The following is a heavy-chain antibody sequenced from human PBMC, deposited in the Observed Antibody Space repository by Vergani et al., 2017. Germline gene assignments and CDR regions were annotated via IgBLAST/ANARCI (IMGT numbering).Heavy chain of an antibody. V-gene: IGHV1-69*01. J-gene: IGHJ5*02. CDR2: SIPIFGTA. Sequence: QVQLVQSGAEVKKTGSSVKVSCKASGGTFSSYSISWVRQAPGQGLEWMGGSIPIFGTANYAQKFQGRVTITADESTSTAYMELSSLRSEDTAVYYCGLGVGGYNWFDPWGQGTLVTVSS. D-gene: IGHD1-26*01. CDR3: GLGVGGYNWFDP. CDR1: GGTFSSYS.